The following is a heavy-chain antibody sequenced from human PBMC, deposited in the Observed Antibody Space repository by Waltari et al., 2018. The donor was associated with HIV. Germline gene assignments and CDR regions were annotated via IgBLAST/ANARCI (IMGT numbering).Heavy chain of an antibody. J-gene: IGHJ4*02. CDR1: GGSISSGNYY. V-gene: IGHV4-61*02. D-gene: IGHD5-18*01. CDR3: AREDTAMVYYFDY. Sequence: QVQLQESGPGLVKPSQTLSLTCTVSGGSISSGNYYWNWIRQPAGKGREWIGRIYTSGSTNYHPALKRRVTSSVDTSKNQFSLKRSSVTAADTAVYYCAREDTAMVYYFDYWGQGTLVTVSS. CDR2: IYTSGST.